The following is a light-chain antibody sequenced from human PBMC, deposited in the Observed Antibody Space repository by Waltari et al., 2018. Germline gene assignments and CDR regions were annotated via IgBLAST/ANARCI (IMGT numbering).Light chain of an antibody. CDR2: GNG. CDR3: QSYDSSLSGSV. V-gene: IGLV1-40*01. Sequence: QSVLTQPPSVSGAPGQRVPIPCTGSSSNIGAGYDVHWSQGLPGKAPKLLIYGNGNRPSGVPDRFSGSQFGSSASLAITGLQADDEADYYCQSYDSSLSGSVFGGGTKLTVL. CDR1: SSNIGAGYD. J-gene: IGLJ2*01.